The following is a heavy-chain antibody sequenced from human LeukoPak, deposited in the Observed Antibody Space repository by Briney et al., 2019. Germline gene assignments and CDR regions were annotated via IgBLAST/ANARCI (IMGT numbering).Heavy chain of an antibody. D-gene: IGHD5-12*01. CDR1: GGSLSRYY. CDR2: IYYSGST. V-gene: IGHV4-59*01. Sequence: SETLSLTCTVSGGSLSRYYWSWFRQPPGRGLEWIGYIYYSGSTNYNPSLKSRVTISLDTSRNQFSLKLSSVTAADTAVYYCAGALGGYDRWLDPWGRGTLVTVSS. J-gene: IGHJ5*02. CDR3: AGALGGYDRWLDP.